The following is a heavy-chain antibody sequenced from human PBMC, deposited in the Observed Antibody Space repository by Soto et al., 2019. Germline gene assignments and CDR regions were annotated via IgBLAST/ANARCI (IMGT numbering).Heavy chain of an antibody. V-gene: IGHV1-18*01. CDR3: ARENDPYSFDL. CDR1: GYSFDSYA. D-gene: IGHD1-26*01. CDR2: IGSGDT. Sequence: QVQLVQSGATQEKPGASVKVSCEAFGYSFDSYAYSWVRQAPGQGLEWMGRIGSGDTNYAQKLQGRVTMTTDTSTNTAYMELRSLRSDDTALYYCARENDPYSFDLWGQGTMVTVSS. J-gene: IGHJ3*01.